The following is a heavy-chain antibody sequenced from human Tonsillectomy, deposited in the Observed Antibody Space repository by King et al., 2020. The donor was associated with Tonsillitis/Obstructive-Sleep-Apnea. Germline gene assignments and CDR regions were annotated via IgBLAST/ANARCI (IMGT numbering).Heavy chain of an antibody. D-gene: IGHD5-12*01. Sequence: QLQESGPGLVKPSETLSLTCTVSGGSISSSSYYLGWIRQPPGKGLEWIGGIDFSGSTYYSPSLKSRVTISVDPSKNQFSLKVSSVTAADTAVYYCARTPSGSTFDYWGQGTLVTVSS. J-gene: IGHJ4*02. CDR2: IDFSGST. CDR3: ARTPSGSTFDY. V-gene: IGHV4-39*01. CDR1: GGSISSSSYY.